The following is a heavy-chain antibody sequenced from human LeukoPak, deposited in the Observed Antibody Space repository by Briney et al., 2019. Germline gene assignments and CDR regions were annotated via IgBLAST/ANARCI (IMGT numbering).Heavy chain of an antibody. CDR1: GGSISSSSYY. CDR2: IYYSGST. CDR3: ARQAPYYDFWSGYNYYYYMDV. J-gene: IGHJ6*03. V-gene: IGHV4-39*01. Sequence: SETLSLTCTVSGGSISSSSYYWGWIRQPPGKGLEWIGSIYYSGSTYYNPSLKSRVTISVDTSKNQFSLKLSSVTAADTAVYYCARQAPYYDFWSGYNYYYYMDVWGKGTTVTVSS. D-gene: IGHD3-3*01.